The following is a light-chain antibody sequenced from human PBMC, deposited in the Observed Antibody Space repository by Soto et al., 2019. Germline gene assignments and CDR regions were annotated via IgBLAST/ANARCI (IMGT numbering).Light chain of an antibody. Sequence: QSALTQPRSVSGSPGQSVTISCTGTSSDVGGCNYVSWYQQHPGKAPKLMIYDVSKRPSGVPDRFSGSKSGNAASLTISGLQAEDEADYYCCSYAGSYTLGVFGTGTKLTVL. J-gene: IGLJ1*01. V-gene: IGLV2-11*01. CDR2: DVS. CDR1: SSDVGGCNY. CDR3: CSYAGSYTLGV.